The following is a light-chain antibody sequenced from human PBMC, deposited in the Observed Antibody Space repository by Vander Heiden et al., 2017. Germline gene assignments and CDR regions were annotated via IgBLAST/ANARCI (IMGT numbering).Light chain of an antibody. CDR2: QDS. CDR3: QAWDSSTVV. V-gene: IGLV3-1*01. CDR1: KLGDKY. Sequence: SYELTQPPSVSVSPGQPASITCSGHKLGDKYACWYQQKPGPSPVLVIYQDSKRPSGIPERFSGSNSGNTATLTIRGTQAMDEADYYCQAWDSSTVVFGGGTKLTVL. J-gene: IGLJ2*01.